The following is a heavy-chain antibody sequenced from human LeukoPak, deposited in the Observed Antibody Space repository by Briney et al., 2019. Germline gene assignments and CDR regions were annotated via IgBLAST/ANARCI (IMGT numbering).Heavy chain of an antibody. Sequence: SETLSLTCAVSGGSFSGYYWSWIRQPPGKGLEWIGEINHSGSTNYNPSLKSRVTISVDTSKNQFSLKLSSVTAADTAVYYCASGSNIVVGPATSDAFGIWGQGTMVTVSA. CDR1: GGSFSGYY. J-gene: IGHJ3*02. D-gene: IGHD2-2*01. CDR2: INHSGST. CDR3: ASGSNIVVGPATSDAFGI. V-gene: IGHV4-34*01.